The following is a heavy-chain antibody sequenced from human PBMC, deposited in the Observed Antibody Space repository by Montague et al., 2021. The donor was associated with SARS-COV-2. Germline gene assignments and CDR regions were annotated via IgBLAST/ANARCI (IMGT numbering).Heavy chain of an antibody. CDR2: IFYSGSN. V-gene: IGHV4-39*01. D-gene: IGHD6-19*01. Sequence: SETLSLTCTVSGSSISSETHYWGWIRQPPGKGLEWIGSIFYSGSNYYNSSLKSRVSISVDTSKNQFSLRLRSVAAADTAVYCCASQPIPVTGSGEFDYWGQGTLVTVSS. CDR1: GSSISSETHY. CDR3: ASQPIPVTGSGEFDY. J-gene: IGHJ4*02.